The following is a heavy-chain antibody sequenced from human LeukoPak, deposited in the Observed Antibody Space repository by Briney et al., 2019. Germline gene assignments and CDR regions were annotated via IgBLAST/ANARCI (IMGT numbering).Heavy chain of an antibody. D-gene: IGHD4-17*01. Sequence: ASVKVSCKASGYTFTNYGISWVRQAPGQGLEWMGWISPYNGNTNYAQKPQDRVTLTTDTSTSTAYMELGSLRSDDTAVYYCAREGGTVTRNAFDIWGQGTMVTVSS. J-gene: IGHJ3*02. V-gene: IGHV1-18*01. CDR2: ISPYNGNT. CDR1: GYTFTNYG. CDR3: AREGGTVTRNAFDI.